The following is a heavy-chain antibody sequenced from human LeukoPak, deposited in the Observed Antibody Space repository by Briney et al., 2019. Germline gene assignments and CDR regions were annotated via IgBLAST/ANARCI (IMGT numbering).Heavy chain of an antibody. CDR2: INPNSGNT. CDR1: GYTFSNYD. V-gene: IGHV1-8*01. CDR3: AGASHSSAWYGAYYYYGMDV. Sequence: ASVKVSCKASGYTFSNYDINWVRQATGQGLEWMGWINPNSGNTGYTQRFQGRVTMTRNTSTRTAYMELSSLRSEDTAVYYCAGASHSSAWYGAYYYYGMDVWGQGTTVTASS. J-gene: IGHJ6*02. D-gene: IGHD6-19*01.